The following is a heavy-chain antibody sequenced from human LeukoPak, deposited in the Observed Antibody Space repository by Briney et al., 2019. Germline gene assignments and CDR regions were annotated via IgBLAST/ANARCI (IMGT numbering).Heavy chain of an antibody. CDR2: IYYSGST. CDR1: GGSISSYY. J-gene: IGHJ6*03. D-gene: IGHD5-18*01. Sequence: SETLPLTCTVSGGSISSYYWSWIRQPPGKGLEWIGYIYYSGSTYYNPSLKSRVTISVDTSKNQFSLKLSSVTAADTAVYYCARRGGYSYGYFYYYMDVWGKGTTVTISS. CDR3: ARRGGYSYGYFYYYMDV. V-gene: IGHV4-59*12.